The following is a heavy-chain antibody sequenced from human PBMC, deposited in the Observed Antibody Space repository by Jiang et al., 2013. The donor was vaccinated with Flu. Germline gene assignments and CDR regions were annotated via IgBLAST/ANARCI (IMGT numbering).Heavy chain of an antibody. CDR3: ARVLYNWNDGRYFDY. CDR2: ISSSSSTI. V-gene: IGHV3-48*01. D-gene: IGHD1-1*01. Sequence: GLVQPGGSLRLSCAASGFTFSSYSMNWVRQAPGKGLEWVSYISSSSSTIYYADSVKGRFTISRDNAKNSLYLQMNSLRAEDTAVYYCARVLYNWNDGRYFDYWGQGTLVTVSS. CDR1: GFTFSSYS. J-gene: IGHJ4*02.